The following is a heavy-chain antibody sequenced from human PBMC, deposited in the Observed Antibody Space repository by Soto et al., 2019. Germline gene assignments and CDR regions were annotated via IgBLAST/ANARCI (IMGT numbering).Heavy chain of an antibody. D-gene: IGHD2-2*01. CDR2: ISYDGSNK. CDR1: GFTFSSYG. CDR3: AKAPDIVVVPAALSLDP. J-gene: IGHJ5*02. V-gene: IGHV3-30*18. Sequence: PVGSLRLSCAASGFTFSSYGMHWVRQAPGKGLEWVAVISYDGSNKCYADSVKGRFTISRDNSKNTLYLQMNSLRAEDTAVYYCAKAPDIVVVPAALSLDPWGQGTLVTVSS.